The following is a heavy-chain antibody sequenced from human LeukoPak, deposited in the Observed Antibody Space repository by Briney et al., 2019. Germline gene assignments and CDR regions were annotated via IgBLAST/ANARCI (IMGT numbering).Heavy chain of an antibody. CDR3: ANTITVAGPIDF. CDR2: IYYSGST. CDR1: GGPISSYY. D-gene: IGHD6-19*01. V-gene: IGHV4-59*12. J-gene: IGHJ4*02. Sequence: SETLSLTCTVSGGPISSYYWSWIRQPPGKGLEWIGYIYYSGSTNYNPSLKSRVTISIDTSKDHFSLKLNSVTAADTAVYYCANTITVAGPIDFWGQGTLVTVSS.